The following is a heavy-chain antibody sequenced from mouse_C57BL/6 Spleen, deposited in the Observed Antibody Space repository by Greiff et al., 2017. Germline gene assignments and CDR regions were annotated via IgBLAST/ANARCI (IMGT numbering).Heavy chain of an antibody. CDR3: ARGGGLPHWYFDV. CDR2: IYPGSGST. Sequence: VKLQQPGAELVKPGASVKMSCKASGYTFTSYWITWVKQRPGQGLEWIGDIYPGSGSTNYNEQFKSKATLTVDTSSSTAYMQLSSLTSEDSAVYYCARGGGLPHWYFDVWGTGTTVTVSS. CDR1: GYTFTSYW. D-gene: IGHD2-2*01. V-gene: IGHV1-55*01. J-gene: IGHJ1*03.